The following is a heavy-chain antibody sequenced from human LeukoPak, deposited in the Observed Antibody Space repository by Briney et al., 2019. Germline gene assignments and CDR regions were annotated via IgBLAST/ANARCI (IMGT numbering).Heavy chain of an antibody. D-gene: IGHD2-15*01. CDR3: AKWARLQQHCSGGSCYSYYFDY. V-gene: IGHV3-30*02. CDR1: GFTFSSYG. Sequence: GGSLRLSCAASGFTFSSYGIHWVRQAPVKGLEWVAFIRYDGSDKYFADIVKGRFTISRDNSKNTVYLQMNSLRAEDTAVYYCAKWARLQQHCSGGSCYSYYFDYWGQGTLVTVSS. J-gene: IGHJ4*02. CDR2: IRYDGSDK.